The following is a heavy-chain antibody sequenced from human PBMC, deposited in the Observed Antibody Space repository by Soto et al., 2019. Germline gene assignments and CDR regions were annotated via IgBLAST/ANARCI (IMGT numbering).Heavy chain of an antibody. CDR1: GFTFSWHW. V-gene: IGHV3-7*01. J-gene: IGHJ4*02. Sequence: DVQLVESGGGLVQPGGSLRLSCEASGFTFSWHWMSWVRQAPGKGLEWVANIKDDGSEKYYVDSVKGRFTISRDNAKNSLYLQMNSLRAEDTAVYYCARDSPIPTTGEIDYWGQGTLVTVSS. D-gene: IGHD3-16*01. CDR3: ARDSPIPTTGEIDY. CDR2: IKDDGSEK.